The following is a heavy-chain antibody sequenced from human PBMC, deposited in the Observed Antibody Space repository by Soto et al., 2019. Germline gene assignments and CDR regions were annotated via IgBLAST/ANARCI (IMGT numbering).Heavy chain of an antibody. V-gene: IGHV3-9*01. J-gene: IGHJ4*02. CDR1: GFTFDDYA. CDR2: ISWNSGSI. CDR3: AKDYSSGWYRNPLFDY. Sequence: VQLVESGGGLVQPGRSLRLSCAASGFTFDDYAMHWVRQAPGKGLEWVSGISWNSGSIGYADSVKGRFTISRDNAKNSLYLQMNSLRAEDTALYYCAKDYSSGWYRNPLFDYWGQGTLVTVSS. D-gene: IGHD6-19*01.